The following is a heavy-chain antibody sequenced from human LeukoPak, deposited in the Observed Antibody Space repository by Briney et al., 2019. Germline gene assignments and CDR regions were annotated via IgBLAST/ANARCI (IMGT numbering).Heavy chain of an antibody. CDR2: ISYDGSNK. J-gene: IGHJ4*02. V-gene: IGHV3-30*18. Sequence: GRSLRLSCAASAFTFSSYGMHWVRQAPGKGLEWVAVISYDGSNKYYADSVKGRFTISRDNSKNTLYLQMNSLRAEDTAVYYCAKDADNSGSYQSPGYWGQGTLVTVSS. CDR1: AFTFSSYG. D-gene: IGHD1-26*01. CDR3: AKDADNSGSYQSPGY.